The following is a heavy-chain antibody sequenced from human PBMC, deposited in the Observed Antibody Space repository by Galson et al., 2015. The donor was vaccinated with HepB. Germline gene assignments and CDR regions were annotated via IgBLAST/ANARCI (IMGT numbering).Heavy chain of an antibody. V-gene: IGHV7-4-1*02. CDR3: ARDLGPMWGFLRLPFDS. J-gene: IGHJ4*02. CDR2: INTNNRNP. Sequence: SVKVSCKASGNSFNYYAINWARQAPGQGLEWMGWINTNNRNPTYAQDFAGRFVFSLDTSVSTTFLQISGLKTEDTAVYYCARDLGPMWGFLRLPFDSWGQGTLVTVSS. D-gene: IGHD2-21*01. CDR1: GNSFNYYA.